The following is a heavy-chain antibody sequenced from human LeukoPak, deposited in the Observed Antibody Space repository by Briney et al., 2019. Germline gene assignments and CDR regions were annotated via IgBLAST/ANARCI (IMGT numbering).Heavy chain of an antibody. CDR2: INPTSGST. CDR3: ARERAAVAGTGDYYYYMDV. V-gene: IGHV1-46*01. D-gene: IGHD6-19*01. CDR1: GYTFTSYY. J-gene: IGHJ6*03. Sequence: ASVKVSCKASGYTFTSYYMHWVRQAPGQGLEWMGIINPTSGSTSYTQKFQGRVTMTRDTSTGTVYMELSSLRSEDTAVYYCARERAAVAGTGDYYYYMDVWGKGTTVTISS.